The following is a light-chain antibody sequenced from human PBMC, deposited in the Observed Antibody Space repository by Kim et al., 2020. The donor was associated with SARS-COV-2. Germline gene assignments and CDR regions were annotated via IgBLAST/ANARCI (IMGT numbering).Light chain of an antibody. J-gene: IGLJ3*02. Sequence: QSVLTQPPSASGTPGQRVTISCSGSSSNIGRNYVYWYQQLPGTASKLLIYSNNQRPSGVPDRFSGSKSGTSASLAISGLRYEDEADYYCAAWDDSLSGLWVFGGGTQLTVL. CDR1: SSNIGRNY. V-gene: IGLV1-47*02. CDR3: AAWDDSLSGLWV. CDR2: SNN.